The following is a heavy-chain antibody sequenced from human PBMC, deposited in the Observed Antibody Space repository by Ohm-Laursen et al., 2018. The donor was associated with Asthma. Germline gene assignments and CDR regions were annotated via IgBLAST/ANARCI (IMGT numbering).Heavy chain of an antibody. CDR3: ASNYYGSGSYNY. Sequence: TLSLTCTVSGGSISSGGYYWSWIRQHPGKGLEWIGYIYYSGSTYYNPSLKSRVTISVDTSKNQFSLKLSSVTAADTAVYYCASNYYGSGSYNYWGQGTLVTVSS. V-gene: IGHV4-31*03. CDR1: GGSISSGGYY. D-gene: IGHD3-10*01. CDR2: IYYSGST. J-gene: IGHJ4*02.